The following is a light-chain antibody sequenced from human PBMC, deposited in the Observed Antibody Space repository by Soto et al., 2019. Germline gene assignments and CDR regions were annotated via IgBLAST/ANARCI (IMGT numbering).Light chain of an antibody. CDR2: DVR. V-gene: IGLV2-14*03. J-gene: IGLJ2*01. Sequence: QSALTQPASVSGSPGQSITISCTGTSSDVGGYNYISWYQQHPGKAPKFFIYDVRNRPSGVSNRFSGSRSGNTASLTISGLQAEDEADYYCSSYTSSNTVIFGGGTKLTVL. CDR3: SSYTSSNTVI. CDR1: SSDVGGYNY.